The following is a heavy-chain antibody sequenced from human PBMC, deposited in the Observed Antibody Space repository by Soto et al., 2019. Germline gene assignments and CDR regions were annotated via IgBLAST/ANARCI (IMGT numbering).Heavy chain of an antibody. V-gene: IGHV3-15*01. J-gene: IGHJ6*02. Sequence: GGSLRLSCAASGFTFSNAWMSWVRQAPWKGLEWVGRIKSKTDGGTTDYAAPVKGRFTISRDDSKNTLYLQMNSLKTEETAVYYCTTPLGVVRTRMDVWGQGTTVTASS. CDR3: TTPLGVVRTRMDV. CDR2: IKSKTDGGTT. D-gene: IGHD2-21*01. CDR1: GFTFSNAW.